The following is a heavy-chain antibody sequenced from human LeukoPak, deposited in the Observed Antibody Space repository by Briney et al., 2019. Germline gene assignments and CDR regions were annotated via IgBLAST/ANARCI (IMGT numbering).Heavy chain of an antibody. CDR3: ARVHYYYDSSGYYFDAFDI. Sequence: SETVSLTCTVSGGSISSYYWSWIRQPAGKGLEWIGRIYTSGSTNYNPSLKSRVTISVDKSKNQFSLKLSSVTAADTAVYYCARVHYYYDSSGYYFDAFDIWGQGTMVTVSS. V-gene: IGHV4-4*07. CDR1: GGSISSYY. D-gene: IGHD3-22*01. J-gene: IGHJ3*02. CDR2: IYTSGST.